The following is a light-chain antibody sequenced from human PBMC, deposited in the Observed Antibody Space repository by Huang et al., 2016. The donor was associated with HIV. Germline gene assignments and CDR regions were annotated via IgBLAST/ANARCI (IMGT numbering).Light chain of an antibody. V-gene: IGKV1-27*01. CDR1: QGISNY. J-gene: IGKJ1*01. CDR2: GAS. Sequence: DFQMTQSPSSLSASVGDRVTITCRASQGISNYLAWYQQKPGKVPKLLIYGASTLQSGVPSRFSGSGSGTDFTLTISSLRPEDVATYYCQGYNSAPRTFGQGTKVEIK. CDR3: QGYNSAPRT.